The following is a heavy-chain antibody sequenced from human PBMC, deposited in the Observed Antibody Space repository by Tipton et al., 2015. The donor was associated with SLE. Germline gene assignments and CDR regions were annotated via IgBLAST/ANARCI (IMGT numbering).Heavy chain of an antibody. Sequence: TLSLTCTVSGGSISSSSYYWGWIRQPPGKGLEWIGSMYHSGSTYYNPSLKSRVTISLDTSKSQFSLRLSSVTAADTAVYYCARAIAVAGLFDYWGQGTLVTVSS. J-gene: IGHJ4*02. V-gene: IGHV4-39*07. CDR1: GGSISSSSYY. D-gene: IGHD6-19*01. CDR2: MYHSGST. CDR3: ARAIAVAGLFDY.